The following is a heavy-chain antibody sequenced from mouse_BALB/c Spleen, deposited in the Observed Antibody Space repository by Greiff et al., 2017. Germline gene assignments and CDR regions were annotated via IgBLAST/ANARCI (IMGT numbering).Heavy chain of an antibody. Sequence: QVQLQQSGAELAKPGASVKMSCKASGYTFTSYWMHWVKQRPGQGLEWIGYINPSTGYTEYNQKFKDKATLTADKSSSTAYMQLSSLTSEDSAVYYCARWLREAMDYWGQGTSVTVAS. CDR1: GYTFTSYW. CDR2: INPSTGYT. CDR3: ARWLREAMDY. J-gene: IGHJ4*01. V-gene: IGHV1-7*01. D-gene: IGHD2-2*01.